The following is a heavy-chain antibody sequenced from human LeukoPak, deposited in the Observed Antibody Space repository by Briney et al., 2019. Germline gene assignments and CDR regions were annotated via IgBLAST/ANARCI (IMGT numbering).Heavy chain of an antibody. CDR1: GFTFSSYA. CDR3: AKCVWSSCWYGFDY. D-gene: IGHD6-19*01. J-gene: IGHJ4*02. V-gene: IGHV3-23*01. CDR2: ISGSGGGT. Sequence: GGSLRFSCAASGFTFSSYATSWVGQAPGQGLEWVSAISGSGGGTYYADSVKGRFTISRNNAKTTQYLQMNSLRAENTAVYYCAKCVWSSCWYGFDYWGQGTLVTVSS.